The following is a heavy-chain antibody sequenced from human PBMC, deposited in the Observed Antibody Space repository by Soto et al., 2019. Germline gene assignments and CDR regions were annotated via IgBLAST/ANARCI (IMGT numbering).Heavy chain of an antibody. V-gene: IGHV4-30-2*01. CDR1: GASITYGAYS. D-gene: IGHD3-10*01. CDR3: ARGGGFDSFDY. J-gene: IGHJ4*02. CDR2: INHLETT. Sequence: SETLSLTCTVSGASITYGAYSWSWIRQAPGKGLEWIGYINHLETTFYNPSFESRLTLSIDRTKNQFSLNLKSMSAADRAVYFCARGGGFDSFDYWGQGILVTVSS.